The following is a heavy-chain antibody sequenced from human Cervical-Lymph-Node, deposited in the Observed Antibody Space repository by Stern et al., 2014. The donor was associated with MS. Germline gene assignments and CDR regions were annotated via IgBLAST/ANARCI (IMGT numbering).Heavy chain of an antibody. CDR3: ARKPPPDTDKPYSNFGMDV. V-gene: IGHV1-46*01. CDR1: EYTFTNYY. J-gene: IGHJ6*02. Sequence: VQLVESGAEVKKPGASVKVSCKASEYTFTNYYIHWVRQAPGQGLEWMGLINPSDGFPGHAQQFQGRVSITRDSSTSTVYMELSSLRSEDTAVYYCARKPPPDTDKPYSNFGMDVWGQGTTVTVSS. D-gene: IGHD5-18*01. CDR2: INPSDGFP.